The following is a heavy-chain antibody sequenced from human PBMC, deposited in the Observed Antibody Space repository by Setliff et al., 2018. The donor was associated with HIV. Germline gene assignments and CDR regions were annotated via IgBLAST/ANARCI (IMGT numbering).Heavy chain of an antibody. CDR2: ISPYNGHT. CDR1: GYTFKTYG. D-gene: IGHD3-3*01. CDR3: ARGGGGYNFWSGYPSFDY. J-gene: IGHJ4*02. V-gene: IGHV1-18*01. Sequence: ASVKVSCKASGYTFKTYGISWVRQAPGHGLEWMGWISPYNGHTKYAEKFQGRVTMTTDTSTTTAYMDLKSLTSDDTATYYCARGGGGYNFWSGYPSFDYWGQGTLVTVSS.